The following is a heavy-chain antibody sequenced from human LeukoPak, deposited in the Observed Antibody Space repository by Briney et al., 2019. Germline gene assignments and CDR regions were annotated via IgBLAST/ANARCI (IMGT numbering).Heavy chain of an antibody. Sequence: SETLSLTCTVSGGSIGNKYWSWIRQPPGKGLEWIGYIYYSGSTNYNPSLKSRVTILVDASKNQFSLKLNSVTAADTAIYYCARILTAAGTYNWFDPWGQGTLVTVSS. J-gene: IGHJ5*02. CDR1: GGSIGNKY. CDR2: IYYSGST. D-gene: IGHD6-13*01. V-gene: IGHV4-59*08. CDR3: ARILTAAGTYNWFDP.